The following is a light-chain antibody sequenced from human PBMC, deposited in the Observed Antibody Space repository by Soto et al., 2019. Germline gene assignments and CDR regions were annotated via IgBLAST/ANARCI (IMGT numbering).Light chain of an antibody. J-gene: IGKJ4*01. CDR2: GAS. CDR3: QQYNNGPPLT. CDR1: QSVSSN. Sequence: EIVMTQSPATLSVSPGERATLSCRASQSVSSNLAWYQQKPGQAPRLLIYGASTRATGIPARFSGSGSGTEFSLTISSLQSEDFAVYYCQQYNNGPPLTVGGGTKGEIK. V-gene: IGKV3-15*01.